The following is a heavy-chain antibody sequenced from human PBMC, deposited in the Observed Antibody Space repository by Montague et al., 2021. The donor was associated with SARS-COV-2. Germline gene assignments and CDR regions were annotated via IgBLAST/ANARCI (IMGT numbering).Heavy chain of an antibody. CDR2: INHTGST. J-gene: IGHJ4*02. Sequence: SETLSLTCSVYGDSFSTYSWIWVRQPPGEGLEWIGEINHTGSTSSNPSLKRRVTMSIDSSNNQVSLKLSSMTAADTAVYYCATRSTLWFGEDWGQGTLVTVSS. D-gene: IGHD3-10*01. V-gene: IGHV4-34*01. CDR1: GDSFSTYS. CDR3: ATRSTLWFGED.